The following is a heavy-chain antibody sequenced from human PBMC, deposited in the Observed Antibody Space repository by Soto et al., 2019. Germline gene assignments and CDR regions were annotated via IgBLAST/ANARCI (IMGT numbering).Heavy chain of an antibody. D-gene: IGHD6-13*01. Sequence: QVQLVQSGAEVKKPGASVKVSCKASGYTFTSYGFSWVRQAPGQGLEWMGWISAYNGNTNYAQKVQXXXTXXTDTSTSTAYMELRRLRSDDTAVYYCASFSIAAADPYGMDVWGQGTTVTVSS. CDR3: ASFSIAAADPYGMDV. J-gene: IGHJ6*02. CDR1: GYTFTSYG. CDR2: ISAYNGNT. V-gene: IGHV1-18*01.